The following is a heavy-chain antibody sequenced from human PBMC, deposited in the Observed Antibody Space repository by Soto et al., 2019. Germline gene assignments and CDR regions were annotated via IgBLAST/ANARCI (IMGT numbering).Heavy chain of an antibody. Sequence: QVQLQESGPGLVKPSETLSLTCTVSGVSISNNYWSWIRQPPGKGLEWLGYIYYNANTNYNPSLKSRVTMSVDTSRNQISLKLTTVTAADTAVYYCTRANWYSEYWGQGTLVTVSS. D-gene: IGHD7-27*01. CDR2: IYYNANT. J-gene: IGHJ4*02. V-gene: IGHV4-59*01. CDR1: GVSISNNY. CDR3: TRANWYSEY.